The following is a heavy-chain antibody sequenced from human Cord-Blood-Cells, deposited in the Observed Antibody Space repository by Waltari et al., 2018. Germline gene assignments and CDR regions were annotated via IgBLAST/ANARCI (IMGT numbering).Heavy chain of an antibody. CDR1: GYSISSGYY. CDR2: IYHSGIT. V-gene: IGHV4-38-2*02. J-gene: IGHJ5*02. Sequence: QVQLQESGPGLVKPSETLSLTCTVSGYSISSGYYWGWIRQPPGKGLEWIGSIYHSGITYYNPSLKSRVTISVDTSKNLFSLNLSSVTAADTAVYYCASGVVVPANYWFDPWGQGTLVTVSS. CDR3: ASGVVVPANYWFDP. D-gene: IGHD2-2*01.